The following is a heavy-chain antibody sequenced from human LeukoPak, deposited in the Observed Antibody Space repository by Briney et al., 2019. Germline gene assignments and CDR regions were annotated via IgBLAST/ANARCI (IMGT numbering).Heavy chain of an antibody. J-gene: IGHJ3*02. CDR2: ISYDGSNK. CDR1: GFTFSSYG. D-gene: IGHD3-22*01. Sequence: GGSLRLSCEASGFTFSSYGMHWVRQAPGKGLEWVALISYDGSNKYYADSVKGRFTISRDNSKNTLFLQMNSLRAEDTAVYFCAIYYDSSGYETMNAFDIWGQGTMVTVSS. V-gene: IGHV3-30*03. CDR3: AIYYDSSGYETMNAFDI.